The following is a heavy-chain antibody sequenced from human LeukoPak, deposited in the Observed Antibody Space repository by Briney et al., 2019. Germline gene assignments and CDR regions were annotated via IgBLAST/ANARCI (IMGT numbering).Heavy chain of an antibody. CDR1: GFNVRSCY. CDR2: IYTDGNT. V-gene: IGHV3-66*01. D-gene: IGHD6-25*01. CDR3: VRDGYRD. J-gene: IGHJ4*02. Sequence: GGSLRLSCAASGFNVRSCYMSWVRQAPGKGLEWVSVIYTDGNTYYAVSVKGRFTISRNNSKNTLYLQMNSLRADDTAVYYCVRDGYRDWGQGTLVTVSS.